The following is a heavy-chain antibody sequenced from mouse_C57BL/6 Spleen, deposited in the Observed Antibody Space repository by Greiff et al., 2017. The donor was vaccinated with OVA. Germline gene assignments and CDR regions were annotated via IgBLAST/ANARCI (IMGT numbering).Heavy chain of an antibody. CDR2: IDPSDSET. D-gene: IGHD2-3*01. Sequence: QVHVKQPGAELVRPGSSVKLSCKASGYTFTSYWMHWVKQRPIQGLEWIGNIDPSDSETHYNQKFKDKATLTVDKSSSTAYMQLSSLTSEDSAVYYCARSPLYDGYGYFDVWGTGTTVTVSS. CDR3: ARSPLYDGYGYFDV. V-gene: IGHV1-52*01. CDR1: GYTFTSYW. J-gene: IGHJ1*03.